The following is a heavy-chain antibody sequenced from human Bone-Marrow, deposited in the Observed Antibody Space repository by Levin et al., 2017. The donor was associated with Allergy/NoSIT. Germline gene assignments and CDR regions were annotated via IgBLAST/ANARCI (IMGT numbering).Heavy chain of an antibody. CDR3: ARQISDYIDY. J-gene: IGHJ4*02. Sequence: GGSLRLSCKGSGYNFTNYWIGWVRQMPGKGLEWMGIIYPGDSDTRFSPSFQGQVTISADKSISTAYLQWSNLKASDTAIYYCARQISDYIDYWGQGTLVTVSS. CDR2: IYPGDSDT. CDR1: GYNFTNYW. D-gene: IGHD4/OR15-4a*01. V-gene: IGHV5-51*01.